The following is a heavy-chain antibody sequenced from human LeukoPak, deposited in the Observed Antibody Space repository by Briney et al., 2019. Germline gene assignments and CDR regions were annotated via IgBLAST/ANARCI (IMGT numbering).Heavy chain of an antibody. CDR1: GGSISNYY. D-gene: IGHD3-10*01. CDR2: IYYSGNT. Sequence: SETLSLTCTVSGGSISNYYWGWIRQAPGKGLEWIGSIYYSGNTYYNSSLKSRVTISVDTSKNQFSLKLCSVTAADTAVYYCARDGSGSYFVGIWEDWGQGTLVTVSS. J-gene: IGHJ4*02. V-gene: IGHV4-39*07. CDR3: ARDGSGSYFVGIWED.